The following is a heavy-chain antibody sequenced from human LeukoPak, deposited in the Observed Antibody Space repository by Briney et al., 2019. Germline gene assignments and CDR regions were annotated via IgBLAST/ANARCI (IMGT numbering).Heavy chain of an antibody. Sequence: PGGSLRLSCAASGFTFSRYAMSWVRQAPGKGLEWVSVISGSGGSTYYADSVKGRFTISRDNSKNTLYLQMNSLGAEDTAVYHCAKDYCSGGSCYSGLDYWGQGTLVTVSS. J-gene: IGHJ4*02. CDR1: GFTFSRYA. D-gene: IGHD2-15*01. V-gene: IGHV3-23*01. CDR2: ISGSGGST. CDR3: AKDYCSGGSCYSGLDY.